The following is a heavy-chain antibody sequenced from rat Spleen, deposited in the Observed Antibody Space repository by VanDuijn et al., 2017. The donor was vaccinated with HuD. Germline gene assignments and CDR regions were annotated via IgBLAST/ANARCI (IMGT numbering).Heavy chain of an antibody. CDR1: GFSLNSYH. CDR2: TWIDGNT. CDR3: ARDRTGPFDY. Sequence: QVQLKESGPGLVQPSQTLSLTCTVSGFSLNSYHLNWVRQPPGKGLEWMGVTWIDGNTAYNSLLKSRLSISRDTSKSQVFLKVNSLQAEDTATYYCARDRTGPFDYWGQGVMVTVSS. J-gene: IGHJ2*01. D-gene: IGHD4-2*01. V-gene: IGHV2-43*01.